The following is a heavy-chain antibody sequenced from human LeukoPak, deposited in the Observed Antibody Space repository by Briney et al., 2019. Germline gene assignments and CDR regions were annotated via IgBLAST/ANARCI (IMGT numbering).Heavy chain of an antibody. J-gene: IGHJ5*02. CDR2: SSINGNTI. CDR1: GFTISNYD. D-gene: IGHD4-17*01. V-gene: IGHV3-48*02. CDR3: ASYGDYPS. Sequence: PGGSLRLSCAVSGFTISNYDMHWMRQAPGKGLEWLSYSSINGNTISYADSVKGRFTISRDSAKNSLYLQMNSLRDEDTAMYYCASYGDYPSWGQGTLVTVSS.